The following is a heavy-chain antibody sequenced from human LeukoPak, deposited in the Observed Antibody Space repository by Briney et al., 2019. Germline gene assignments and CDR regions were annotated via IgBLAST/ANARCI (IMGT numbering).Heavy chain of an antibody. CDR1: GFTFSSYG. CDR3: AREVYDSSGYYYVD. CDR2: IWYDGSNK. V-gene: IGHV3-33*01. J-gene: IGHJ4*02. D-gene: IGHD3-22*01. Sequence: GGSLRLSCAASGFTFSSYGMHWVRQAPGKGLEWVAVIWYDGSNKYYADSVKGRFTISRDNSKNTLYLQMNSLRAEDTAVYYCAREVYDSSGYYYVDWGQGTLATVSS.